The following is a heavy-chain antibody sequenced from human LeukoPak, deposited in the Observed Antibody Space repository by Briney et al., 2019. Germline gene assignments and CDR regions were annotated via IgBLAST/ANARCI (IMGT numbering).Heavy chain of an antibody. V-gene: IGHV3-11*06. CDR1: GGSFNDYY. CDR2: ISSSSSYI. D-gene: IGHD6-6*01. J-gene: IGHJ5*02. Sequence: LSLTCAVYGGSFNDYYWGWIRQPPGKGLEWVSSISSSSSYIYYADSVKGRFTISRDNAKNSLYLQMNSLRAEDTAVYYCARVGYSSSPGVSNWFDPWGQGTLVTVSS. CDR3: ARVGYSSSPGVSNWFDP.